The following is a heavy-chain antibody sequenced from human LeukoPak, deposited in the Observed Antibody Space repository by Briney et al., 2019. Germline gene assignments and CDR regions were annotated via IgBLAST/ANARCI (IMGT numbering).Heavy chain of an antibody. D-gene: IGHD3-22*01. CDR3: ARDAYPDNSGYYHPYYSYYGMDV. CDR1: GGSFGGYY. V-gene: IGHV4-34*01. J-gene: IGHJ6*02. Sequence: SETLSLTCAVYGGSFGGYYWNLIRQLPGMGLEWIGEINESGSTNYNPSLKSRVTISVDTPKRQFSLKLSSVTAADTAVIYCARDAYPDNSGYYHPYYSYYGMDVWGQGTTVTVFS. CDR2: INESGST.